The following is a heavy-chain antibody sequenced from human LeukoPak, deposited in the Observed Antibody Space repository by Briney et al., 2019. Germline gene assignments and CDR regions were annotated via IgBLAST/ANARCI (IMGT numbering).Heavy chain of an antibody. V-gene: IGHV4-34*01. CDR2: INHGGST. Sequence: PSETLSLTCAVYGGSFSGYYWSWIRQPPGKGLEWIGEINHGGSTNYNPSLKSRVTISVDTSKNQFSLKLTSVTAADTAVYYCARGGGSRWYMDVWDKGTTVTVSS. CDR1: GGSFSGYY. D-gene: IGHD2-15*01. J-gene: IGHJ6*03. CDR3: ARGGGSRWYMDV.